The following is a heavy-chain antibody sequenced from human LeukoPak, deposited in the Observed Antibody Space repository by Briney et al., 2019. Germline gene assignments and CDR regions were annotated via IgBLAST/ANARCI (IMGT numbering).Heavy chain of an antibody. Sequence: GGSLRLSCAASGFTFSSYWMHWVRRAPGKGLVWVSRINSDGSSTSYADSVKGRFTISRDNAKNTLYLQMNSLGAEDTAVYYCARDLDYDSSGYPVDYWGQGTLVTVSS. D-gene: IGHD3-22*01. J-gene: IGHJ4*02. CDR3: ARDLDYDSSGYPVDY. CDR2: INSDGSST. CDR1: GFTFSSYW. V-gene: IGHV3-74*01.